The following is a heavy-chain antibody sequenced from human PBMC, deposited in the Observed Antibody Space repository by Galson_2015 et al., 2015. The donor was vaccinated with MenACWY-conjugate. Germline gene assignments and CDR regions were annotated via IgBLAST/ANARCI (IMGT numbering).Heavy chain of an antibody. CDR3: TTPLMTDSFDTFDM. V-gene: IGHV3-15*01. Sequence: SLRLSCAASGFTFSNAWMNWVRQAPGKGLEWIGRIKSKTDGGTTDYAAPVKGRFTISRDDSKNTLFLQMDSLKTGDTAVYYCTTPLMTDSFDTFDMWGQGTMVTVSS. J-gene: IGHJ3*02. CDR2: IKSKTDGGTT. D-gene: IGHD2-8*01. CDR1: GFTFSNAW.